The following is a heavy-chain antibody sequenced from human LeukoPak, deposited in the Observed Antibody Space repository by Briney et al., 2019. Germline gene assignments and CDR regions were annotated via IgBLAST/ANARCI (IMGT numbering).Heavy chain of an antibody. CDR3: ARGGITGTTRGPTRLNDAFDI. CDR1: GGTFSSYA. V-gene: IGHV1-2*04. Sequence: ASVKVSCKASGGTFSSYAISWVRQAPGQGLEWMGWINPNSGGTNYAQKLQGWVTMTRDTSISTAYMELSRLRSDDTAVYYCARGGITGTTRGPTRLNDAFDIWGQGTMVTVSS. CDR2: INPNSGGT. J-gene: IGHJ3*02. D-gene: IGHD1-20*01.